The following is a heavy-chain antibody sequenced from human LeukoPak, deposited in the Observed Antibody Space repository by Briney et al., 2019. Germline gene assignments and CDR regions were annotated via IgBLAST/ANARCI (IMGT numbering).Heavy chain of an antibody. Sequence: GASVKVSCKTSGYTFTDDYMHWVRQAPGQGLEFMGWINPDSGFTNLAPKFQGRVTLTRDTSISTAYMELRRLRPDDTAVYYCAPTAEAYTSNWNVWRLGTLVTVSS. CDR1: GYTFTDDY. D-gene: IGHD1-1*01. J-gene: IGHJ4*02. CDR2: INPDSGFT. CDR3: APTAEAYTSNWNV. V-gene: IGHV1-2*02.